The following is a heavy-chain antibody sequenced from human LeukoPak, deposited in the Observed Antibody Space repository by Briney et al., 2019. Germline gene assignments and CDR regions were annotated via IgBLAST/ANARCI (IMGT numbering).Heavy chain of an antibody. CDR1: GGTFSSYA. CDR3: VRELYCGGDCMYYFDY. Sequence: ASVKVSCKASGGTFSSYAISWVRQAPGQGLEWMGGIIPIFGTANYAQKFQGRVTITTDESTSTAYMELSSLRSEDTAVYYCVRELYCGGDCMYYFDYWGQGTLVTVSS. D-gene: IGHD2-21*02. J-gene: IGHJ4*02. V-gene: IGHV1-69*05. CDR2: IIPIFGTA.